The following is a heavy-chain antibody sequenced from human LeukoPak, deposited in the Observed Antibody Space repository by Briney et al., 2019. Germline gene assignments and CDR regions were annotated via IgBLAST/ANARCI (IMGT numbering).Heavy chain of an antibody. CDR2: ISSSSSTT. CDR3: ARDRRSIAVAGYYFDY. D-gene: IGHD6-19*01. V-gene: IGHV3-48*01. Sequence: GGALRLSFAAPGFTFSSDSMNWVRQAPGKGLECVSYISSSSSTTNYADSVKGRFTISRDNAKNSMYLQMNSLRAENTAVYYCARDRRSIAVAGYYFDYWGQGTLVTVSS. J-gene: IGHJ4*02. CDR1: GFTFSSDS.